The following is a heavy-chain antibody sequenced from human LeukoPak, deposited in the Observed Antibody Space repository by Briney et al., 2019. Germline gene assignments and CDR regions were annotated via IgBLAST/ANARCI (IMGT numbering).Heavy chain of an antibody. CDR3: ARAGQGYCTSAGCFLSLDY. D-gene: IGHD2-2*01. Sequence: SETLSLTCTVSGGSIRSSSYYWGWIRQPPGKRLEWIGNIYYGGSTYYNPSLKSRVTISVDKSKNQFSLKLNSVTAADTAVYYCARAGQGYCTSAGCFLSLDYWGQGTLVTVSS. CDR1: GGSIRSSSYY. CDR2: IYYGGST. J-gene: IGHJ4*02. V-gene: IGHV4-39*07.